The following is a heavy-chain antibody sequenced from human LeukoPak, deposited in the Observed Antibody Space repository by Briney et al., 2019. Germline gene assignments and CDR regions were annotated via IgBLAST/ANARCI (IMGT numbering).Heavy chain of an antibody. J-gene: IGHJ4*02. CDR1: GFIFSNHG. CDR3: AKDRAWGAFAY. D-gene: IGHD1-26*01. Sequence: GGTLRLSCADPGFIFSNHGMNWVRQAPGKGLEWVSGISGDAGRTYYADSVKGRFTISRDNSKNTLYLQMNSLRAEDTAVYYCAKDRAWGAFAYWGQGTLVTVSS. CDR2: ISGDAGRT. V-gene: IGHV3-23*01.